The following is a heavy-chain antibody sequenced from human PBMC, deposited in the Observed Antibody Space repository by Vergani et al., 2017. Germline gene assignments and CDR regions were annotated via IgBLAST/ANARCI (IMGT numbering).Heavy chain of an antibody. J-gene: IGHJ6*03. CDR3: AKGGWYYYYMDV. V-gene: IGHV3-9*01. Sequence: EVQLVESGGGLVQPGRSLRLSCAASGFTFDDYAMHWVRQAPGKGLEWVSGISWNSGSIGYADSVKGRFTISRDNAKNSLYLQMNSLRAEDTALYYCAKGGWYYYYMDVWGKGTTVTVSS. CDR1: GFTFDDYA. D-gene: IGHD6-19*01. CDR2: ISWNSGSI.